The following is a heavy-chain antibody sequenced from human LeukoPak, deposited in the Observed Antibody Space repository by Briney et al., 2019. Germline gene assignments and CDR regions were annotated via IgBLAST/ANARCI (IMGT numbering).Heavy chain of an antibody. V-gene: IGHV1-2*02. CDR3: ARPLCSGGTCYTFDY. D-gene: IGHD2-15*01. Sequence: AASVKVSCKASGYTFTDYYMHWVRQAPGQGLEWMGWINPNSGGTNYAQKFQGRVTMTRDTSISTAYMELSSLKSDDTAIYYCARPLCSGGTCYTFDYWGQGTLVAVSS. CDR1: GYTFTDYY. CDR2: INPNSGGT. J-gene: IGHJ4*02.